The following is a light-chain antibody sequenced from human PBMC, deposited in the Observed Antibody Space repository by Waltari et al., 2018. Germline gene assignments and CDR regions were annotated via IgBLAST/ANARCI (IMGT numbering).Light chain of an antibody. J-gene: IGKJ3*01. CDR1: QDISRS. CDR3: QQVNNYPFT. V-gene: IGKV1-9*01. CDR2: AAS. Sequence: DLHLTQSPSFLSASVGDRVPITCRASQDISRSLAWYQQKPGRAPKLLIYAASTLQSGVPSRLSGSGSGTEFTLTISSLQPEDFVTYYCQQVNNYPFTFGPGTILDVK.